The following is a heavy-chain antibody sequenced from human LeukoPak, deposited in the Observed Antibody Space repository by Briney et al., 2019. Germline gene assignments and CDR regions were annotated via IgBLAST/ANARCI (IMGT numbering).Heavy chain of an antibody. CDR2: INAASGDT. CDR3: ATVAYDFWSGYPEHNWFDP. Sequence: ASVKVSCKASGYNFINYALHWVRLAPGQRLEWMGWINAASGDTEYSQNFQGRVTITRDTSASTAYMELSSLRSEDTAVYYCATVAYDFWSGYPEHNWFDPWGQGTLVTVSS. V-gene: IGHV1-3*01. J-gene: IGHJ5*02. D-gene: IGHD3-3*01. CDR1: GYNFINYA.